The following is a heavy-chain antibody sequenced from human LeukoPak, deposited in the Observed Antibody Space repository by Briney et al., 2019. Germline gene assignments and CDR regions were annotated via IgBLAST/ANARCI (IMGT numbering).Heavy chain of an antibody. D-gene: IGHD4-23*01. V-gene: IGHV5-51*01. CDR2: IYPGDSDT. CDR3: ARLIAYYGGVTNFDY. Sequence: GESLKISCKGSGYSFTTYWIVWVRQMPGKGLEWMGIIYPGDSDTRYSPSFQDQVTISADKSISTAYLQWSSLKASDTAMYYCARLIAYYGGVTNFDYWGQGTLVTVSS. CDR1: GYSFTTYW. J-gene: IGHJ4*02.